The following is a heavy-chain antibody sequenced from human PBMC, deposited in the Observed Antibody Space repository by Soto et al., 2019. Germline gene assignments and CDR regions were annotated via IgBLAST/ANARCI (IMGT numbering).Heavy chain of an antibody. CDR3: ARDLGDDAFDI. Sequence: GGSLRLSCAASGFTVSSNYMSWVRQAPGKGLEWVSVIYSGRSTYYADSVKGRFTISRDNSKNTLYLQMNSLRAEDTAVYYCARDLGDDAFDIWGQGTMVTVS. J-gene: IGHJ3*02. V-gene: IGHV3-53*01. CDR1: GFTVSSNY. CDR2: IYSGRST.